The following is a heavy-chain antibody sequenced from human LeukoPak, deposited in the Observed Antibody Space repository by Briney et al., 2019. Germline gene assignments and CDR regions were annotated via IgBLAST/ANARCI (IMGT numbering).Heavy chain of an antibody. J-gene: IGHJ6*02. V-gene: IGHV3-7*03. CDR2: INHNGNVN. CDR3: ARGGGLDV. D-gene: IGHD3-16*01. Sequence: PGGSLRLSCAASGFTFSSYWMNWARQAPGKGLGWVASINHNGNVNYYVDSVKGRFTISRDNAKNSLYLQMSKLRAEDTAVYFCARGGGLDVWGQGATVTVSS. CDR1: GFTFSSYW.